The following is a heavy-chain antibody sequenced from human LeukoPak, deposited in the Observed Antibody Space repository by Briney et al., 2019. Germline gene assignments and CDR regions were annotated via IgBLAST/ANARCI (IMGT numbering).Heavy chain of an antibody. J-gene: IGHJ4*02. CDR3: ARGRSGSAWDLFDY. D-gene: IGHD1-26*01. V-gene: IGHV3-53*01. CDR2: IYSGGST. CDR1: GFTVSSNY. Sequence: PGGSLRLSCAASGFTVSSNYMSWVRQAPGKGLEWVSVIYSGGSTYYADSAKGRFTISRDKSKNTLYLQMNSLRAEDTAVYYCARGRSGSAWDLFDYWGQGTLVTVSS.